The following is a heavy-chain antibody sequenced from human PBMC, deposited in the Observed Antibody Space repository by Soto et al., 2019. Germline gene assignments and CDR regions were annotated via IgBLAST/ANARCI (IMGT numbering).Heavy chain of an antibody. CDR1: GGSISSGPYS. V-gene: IGHV4-39*01. CDR2: FYYSGGT. D-gene: IGHD2-2*01. J-gene: IGHJ6*02. Sequence: QLQLQESGPGLVKPSETLSLTCVVSGGSISSGPYSWGWIRQPPGKGLEWIGTFYYSGGTHYNPSLESRVTISVDTSKNQFSLKVRSVTAADTAVYYCARLGGHCVSTNCYGYYGMDVWGQGTTVSVSS. CDR3: ARLGGHCVSTNCYGYYGMDV.